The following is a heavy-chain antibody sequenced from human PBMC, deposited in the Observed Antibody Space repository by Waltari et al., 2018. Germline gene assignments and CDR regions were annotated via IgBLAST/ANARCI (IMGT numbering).Heavy chain of an antibody. V-gene: IGHV4-38-2*02. J-gene: IGHJ4*02. CDR2: IYHSGST. CDR3: AREPDYGDSFDY. D-gene: IGHD4-17*01. CDR1: GYSISSGYY. Sequence: QVQLQESGPGLVKPSETLSLTCAVSGYSISSGYYWGWLRQPPGKGLEWIGSIYHSGSTYYNPSLKSRVTISVDTSKNQFSLKLSSVTAADTAVYYCAREPDYGDSFDYWGQGTLVTVSS.